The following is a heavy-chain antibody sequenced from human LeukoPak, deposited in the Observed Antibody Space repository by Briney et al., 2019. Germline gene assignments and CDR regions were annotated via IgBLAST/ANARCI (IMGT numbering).Heavy chain of an antibody. CDR2: ISGSGGST. CDR1: GFTFSSYA. Sequence: GGSLRLSCAASGFTFSSYAMSWVRQAPGKGLEWVSAISGSGGSTYYADSVKGRFTISRDNSKNTAYLQMNSLKTEDTAVYYCTTQPATAIPVLYYWGQGTLVTVSS. V-gene: IGHV3-23*01. D-gene: IGHD2-21*02. CDR3: TTQPATAIPVLYY. J-gene: IGHJ4*02.